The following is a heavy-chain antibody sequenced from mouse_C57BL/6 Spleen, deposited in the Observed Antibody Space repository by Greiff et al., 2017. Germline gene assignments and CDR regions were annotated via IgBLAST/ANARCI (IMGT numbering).Heavy chain of an antibody. CDR1: GYAFSSSW. CDR3: ARDYGSSYYAMDY. Sequence: QVQLQQSGPELVKPGASVKISCKASGYAFSSSWMNWVKQRPGKGLEWIGRIYPGDGDTNYNGKFKGKATLTADKSSSTAYMHLSSLTSEASAVYFCARDYGSSYYAMDYWGQGTSVTVSS. CDR2: IYPGDGDT. J-gene: IGHJ4*01. D-gene: IGHD1-1*01. V-gene: IGHV1-82*01.